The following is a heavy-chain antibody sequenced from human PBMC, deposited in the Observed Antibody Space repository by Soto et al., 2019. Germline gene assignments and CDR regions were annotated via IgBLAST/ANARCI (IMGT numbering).Heavy chain of an antibody. CDR3: ARFSGGSYNTYYFYYGMDV. CDR1: GYTFTSYG. V-gene: IGHV1-18*04. J-gene: IGHJ6*02. Sequence: SVEVRCKASGYTFTSYGSSWVRQAQGQGLDWMGWISAYNGNTKYAQDLQGRVTMTTDTSTSTAYMVLRSLRSDDTAMYYCARFSGGSYNTYYFYYGMDVWGQGTTGIV. CDR2: ISAYNGNT. D-gene: IGHD2-15*01.